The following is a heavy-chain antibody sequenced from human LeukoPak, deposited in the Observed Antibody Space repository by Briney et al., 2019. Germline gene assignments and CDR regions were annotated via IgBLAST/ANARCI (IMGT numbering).Heavy chain of an antibody. CDR1: GGSFSGYY. CDR3: ARSRIAAAGSWDDAFDI. V-gene: IGHV4-34*01. J-gene: IGHJ3*02. D-gene: IGHD6-13*01. CDR2: INHSGST. Sequence: SETLSHTCAVYGGSFSGYYWSWIRQPPGKGLEWIGEINHSGSTNYNPSLKSRVTISVDTSKNQFSLKLSSVTAADTAVYYCARSRIAAAGSWDDAFDIWGQGTMVTVSS.